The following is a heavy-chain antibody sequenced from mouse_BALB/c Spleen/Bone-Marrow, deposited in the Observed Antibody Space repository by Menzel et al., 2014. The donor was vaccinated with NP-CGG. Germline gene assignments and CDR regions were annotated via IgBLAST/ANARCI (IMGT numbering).Heavy chain of an antibody. V-gene: IGHV5-17*02. CDR3: ARDDGYYIRNAMDY. J-gene: IGHJ4*01. Sequence: EVKLLESGGGLVQPGGSRKLSCAASGFTFSSFGMHWDRQAPERGLEWVAYISSGTSTIYNADTVKGRFTISRDNPKNTLFLQMTSLRSEDTAMYYCARDDGYYIRNAMDYWGQGTSVTVSS. CDR2: ISSGTSTI. CDR1: GFTFSSFG. D-gene: IGHD2-3*01.